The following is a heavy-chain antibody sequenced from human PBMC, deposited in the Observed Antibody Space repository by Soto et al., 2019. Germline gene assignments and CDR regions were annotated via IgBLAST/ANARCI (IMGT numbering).Heavy chain of an antibody. Sequence: PGGSLRLSCAASGFTFSSYAMSWVRQAPGKGLEWVSAISGSGGSTYYADSVKGRFTISRDNSKNSLYLQMNSLRADDTAVYYCADSQDSSVAGTVEYFQHWGQGTLVTVSS. CDR1: GFTFSSYA. CDR2: ISGSGGST. D-gene: IGHD6-19*01. V-gene: IGHV3-23*01. CDR3: ADSQDSSVAGTVEYFQH. J-gene: IGHJ1*01.